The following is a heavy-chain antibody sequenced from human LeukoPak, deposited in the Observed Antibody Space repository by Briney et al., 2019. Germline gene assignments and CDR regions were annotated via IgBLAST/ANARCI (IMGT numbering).Heavy chain of an antibody. D-gene: IGHD1-26*01. V-gene: IGHV1-2*02. CDR3: ARADPYRGGSYYPLDY. CDR2: INPNSGGT. J-gene: IGHJ4*02. Sequence: ASVKVSCKASGYTFTGYYMHWVRQAPGQGLQWMGWINPNSGGTNYAQKFQGRVTMTRDTSISTAYMELSRLRSDDTAVYYCARADPYRGGSYYPLDYWGQGTLVTVSS. CDR1: GYTFTGYY.